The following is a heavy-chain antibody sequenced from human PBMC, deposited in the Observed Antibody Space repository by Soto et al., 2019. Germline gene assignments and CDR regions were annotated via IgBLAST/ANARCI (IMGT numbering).Heavy chain of an antibody. V-gene: IGHV1-69*02. CDR2: IIPILGIA. Sequence: QVQLVQSGAEVKKPGSSVKVSCKASGGTISSYTISWVRQAPGQGLEWMGRIIPILGIANYAQKFQGRVTINADKATRTAYMELSSMRSEDTSVYYCAIAGTLRYDSSGYYPIDAFAVWGQGTMVTVSS. CDR1: GGTISSYT. D-gene: IGHD3-22*01. J-gene: IGHJ3*01. CDR3: AIAGTLRYDSSGYYPIDAFAV.